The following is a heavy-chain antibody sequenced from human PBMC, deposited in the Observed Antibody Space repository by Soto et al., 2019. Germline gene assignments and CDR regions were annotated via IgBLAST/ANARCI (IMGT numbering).Heavy chain of an antibody. CDR2: ISGSGGST. Sequence: GSLRLSCAASGFTFSSYAMSWVRQAPGKGLEWVSAISGSGGSTYYADSVKGRFTISRDNSKNTLDLQMNSLRAEDTAAYYCAKVAYYYDSSGYLAPDYWGQGTLVTVSS. CDR1: GFTFSSYA. CDR3: AKVAYYYDSSGYLAPDY. J-gene: IGHJ4*02. V-gene: IGHV3-23*01. D-gene: IGHD3-22*01.